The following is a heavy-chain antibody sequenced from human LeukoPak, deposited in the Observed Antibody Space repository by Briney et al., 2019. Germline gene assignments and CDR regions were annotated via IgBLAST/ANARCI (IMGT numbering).Heavy chain of an antibody. Sequence: GESLKISCKGSGYSFSNYWIGWVRQMPGTGLEWMGIIYLGDSDTRYSPSFQGQVTISADKSISTAYLQWSSLQASDTAMYYCASTDLVLRPALVSDRTPPAFDIWGQGTMVIVSS. CDR1: GYSFSNYW. J-gene: IGHJ3*02. D-gene: IGHD2-8*01. V-gene: IGHV5-51*01. CDR3: ASTDLVLRPALVSDRTPPAFDI. CDR2: IYLGDSDT.